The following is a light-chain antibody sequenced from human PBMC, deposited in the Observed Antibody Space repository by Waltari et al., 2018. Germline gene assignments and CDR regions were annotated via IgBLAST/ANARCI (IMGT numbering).Light chain of an antibody. J-gene: IGLJ3*02. CDR1: GSNIGAGYD. Sequence: QSVLTQPPSVSGAPGQRVTISCTWSGSNIGAGYDVHWFHQVQRTAPKLLIYGSTSRPLGVPDRFFGSTSGTSASLTITGLQAEDECDYYCQSYDTSLTVVFGGGTKLTVL. V-gene: IGLV1-40*01. CDR3: QSYDTSLTVV. CDR2: GST.